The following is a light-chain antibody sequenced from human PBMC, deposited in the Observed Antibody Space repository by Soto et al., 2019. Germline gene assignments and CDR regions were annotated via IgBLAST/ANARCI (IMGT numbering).Light chain of an antibody. CDR2: EVT. Sequence: QSALTQPASVSGSPGQSITISCTGTSSDDGGYNYVSWYQHHPGKAPKLMIYEVTKRPSGVSNRFSGSKSGNTASLTISGLQAEDEADYYCSSYTSSSTLVFGGGTKLTVL. J-gene: IGLJ2*01. CDR3: SSYTSSSTLV. V-gene: IGLV2-14*01. CDR1: SSDDGGYNY.